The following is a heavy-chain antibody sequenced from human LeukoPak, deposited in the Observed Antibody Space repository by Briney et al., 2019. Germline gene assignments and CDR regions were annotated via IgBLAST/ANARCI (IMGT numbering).Heavy chain of an antibody. J-gene: IGHJ4*02. D-gene: IGHD3-22*01. CDR3: ARGRKNYYDSSGYYFDY. V-gene: IGHV4-38-2*01. Sequence: SETLSLTCAVSGYSISSGYCWGWIRQPPGKGLEWIGSIYHSGSTYYNPSLKSRVTISVDTSKNQFSLKLSSVTAADTAVYYCARGRKNYYDSSGYYFDYWGQGTLVTVSS. CDR1: GYSISSGYC. CDR2: IYHSGST.